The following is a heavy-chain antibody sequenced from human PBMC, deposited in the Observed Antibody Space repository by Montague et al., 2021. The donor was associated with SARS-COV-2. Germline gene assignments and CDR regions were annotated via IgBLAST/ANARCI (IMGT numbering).Heavy chain of an antibody. V-gene: IGHV3-74*01. CDR3: ARGDSSGLGY. D-gene: IGHD6-6*01. CDR1: GFTVSSYW. Sequence: SLRLSCAASGFTVSSYWMHWVRQAPGKGLVWISHINSDGTTMNYADSVKGRFTISRDTGKNTLYLQMNSLRVEDRALYYCARGDSSGLGYWGQGTLVTVSS. J-gene: IGHJ4*02. CDR2: INSDGTTM.